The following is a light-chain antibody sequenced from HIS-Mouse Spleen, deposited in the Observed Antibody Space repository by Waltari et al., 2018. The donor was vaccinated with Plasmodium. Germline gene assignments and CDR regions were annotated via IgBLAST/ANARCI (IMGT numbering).Light chain of an antibody. CDR1: QSVSSN. CDR3: QQYNNWSFT. Sequence: EIVMTQSPATLSVCPGERATLACRASQSVSSNLAWYQQKPGQAPRLLIYGASTRATGIPARFSGSGSGTEFTLTISSLQSEDFAVYYCQQYNNWSFTFGPGTKVDIK. J-gene: IGKJ3*01. V-gene: IGKV3-15*01. CDR2: GAS.